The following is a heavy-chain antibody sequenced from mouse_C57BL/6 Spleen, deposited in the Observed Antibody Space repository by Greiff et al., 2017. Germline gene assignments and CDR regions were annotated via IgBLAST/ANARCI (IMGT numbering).Heavy chain of an antibody. CDR1: GFSLSTSGMG. J-gene: IGHJ1*03. CDR2: IYWDDDK. V-gene: IGHV8-12*01. D-gene: IGHD2-4*01. Sequence: QVTLKESGPGILQSSQTLSLTCSFSGFSLSTSGMGVSWIRQPSGKGLEWLAHIYWDDDKRYNPSLKSRLTISKDTSRNQVFLKITSVDTADTATYYCARRARGIYYDYDVGYFDVWGTGTTVTVSS. CDR3: ARRARGIYYDYDVGYFDV.